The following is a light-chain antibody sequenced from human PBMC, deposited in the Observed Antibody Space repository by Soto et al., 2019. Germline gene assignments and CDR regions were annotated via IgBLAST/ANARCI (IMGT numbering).Light chain of an antibody. Sequence: DIQMTQSPSTLSASVRDRVTITCRASQSISSWLAWYQQKPGKAPKLLIYKASSLESGVPSRFSGSGSGTEFTLTISSLQPDDFANYYCPQYNSYPWTCGQGTKVEIK. CDR3: PQYNSYPWT. J-gene: IGKJ1*01. CDR1: QSISSW. V-gene: IGKV1-5*03. CDR2: KAS.